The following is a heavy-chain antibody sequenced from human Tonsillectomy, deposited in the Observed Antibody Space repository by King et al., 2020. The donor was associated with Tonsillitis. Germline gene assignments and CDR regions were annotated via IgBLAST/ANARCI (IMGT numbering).Heavy chain of an antibody. D-gene: IGHD3-22*01. Sequence: QVQLVQSGGGVVQPGRSLRLSCAASGFTFSSYAMHWVRQAPGKGLEWVAVISYDGSNKYYADSVKGRFTISRDNSKNTLYLQMNSLRAEDTAVYYCARAPVGYYDSSGYYGPFDYWGQGTLVTVSS. CDR3: ARAPVGYYDSSGYYGPFDY. J-gene: IGHJ4*02. CDR1: GFTFSSYA. V-gene: IGHV3-30*01. CDR2: ISYDGSNK.